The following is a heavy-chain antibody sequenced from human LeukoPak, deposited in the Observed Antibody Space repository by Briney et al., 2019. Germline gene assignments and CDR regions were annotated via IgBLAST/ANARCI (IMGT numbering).Heavy chain of an antibody. D-gene: IGHD3-10*01. V-gene: IGHV4-39*07. CDR2: IYYSGST. CDR3: ASYGSGSYKNY. Sequence: KPSETLSLTCTVSGGSISSSSYYWGWIRQPPGKGLEWIGSIYYSGSTYYNPSLKSRVTISVDTSKNQFSLKLSSVTAADTAVYYCASYGSGSYKNYWGQGTLVTVSS. CDR1: GGSISSSSYY. J-gene: IGHJ4*02.